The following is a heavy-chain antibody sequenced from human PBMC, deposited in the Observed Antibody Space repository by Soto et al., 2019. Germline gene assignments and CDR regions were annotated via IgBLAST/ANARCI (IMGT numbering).Heavy chain of an antibody. J-gene: IGHJ3*01. CDR1: GGSFSGYF. V-gene: IGHV4-34*01. Sequence: SETLSLTCAVYGGSFSGYFWNWIRQTPGKGLEWIGKVNHNGRNNYNPSLKSRVTISLDMSKNQISLKLTSVTAADTAVYYCARGGSSDWQVAFDFWGQGTMATVSS. D-gene: IGHD6-19*01. CDR3: ARGGSSDWQVAFDF. CDR2: VNHNGRN.